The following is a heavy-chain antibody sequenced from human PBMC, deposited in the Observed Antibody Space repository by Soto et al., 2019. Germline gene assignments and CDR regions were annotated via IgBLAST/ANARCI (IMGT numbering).Heavy chain of an antibody. J-gene: IGHJ4*02. CDR1: GFTFSSYG. V-gene: IGHV3-30*18. CDR2: ISYDGSNK. D-gene: IGHD4-17*01. Sequence: GGSLRVSCAASGFTFSSYGMHWGRQAPGKGLEWVAVISYDGSNKYYADSVKGRFTISRDNSKNTLYLQMNSLRAEDTAVYYCAKDGGIFYGAPAPYYFDYWGQGTLVTVSS. CDR3: AKDGGIFYGAPAPYYFDY.